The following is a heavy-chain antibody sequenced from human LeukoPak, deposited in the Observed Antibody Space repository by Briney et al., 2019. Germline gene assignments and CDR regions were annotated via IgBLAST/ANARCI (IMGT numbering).Heavy chain of an antibody. CDR2: LYSGGNL. J-gene: IGHJ4*02. D-gene: IGHD1-20*01. CDR1: GFAVNTHY. CDR3: ARGEGHNWNANELSY. Sequence: GGSLRLSCAGAGFAVNTHYMSWVRLAPGKGLEWVSTLYSGGNLYYADSVQGRFTISRDDSQNTLYLQMNSLRTEDTAVYYCARGEGHNWNANELSYWGQGTLVTVSS. V-gene: IGHV3-53*01.